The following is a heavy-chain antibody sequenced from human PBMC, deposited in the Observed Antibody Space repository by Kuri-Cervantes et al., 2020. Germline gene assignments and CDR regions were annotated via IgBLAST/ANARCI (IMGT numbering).Heavy chain of an antibody. D-gene: IGHD5-18*01. CDR1: GFTVSSNY. V-gene: IGHV3-53*01. CDR2: IYSGGST. Sequence: GESLKISCAASGFTVSSNYMSWVRQAPGKGLEWVSVIYSGGSTYYADSVKGRFTISRDNSKNTLYLQMNSLRAEDTAVYYCARDRSPDTAMVFRWHWGQGTLVTVSS. CDR3: ARDRSPDTAMVFRWH. J-gene: IGHJ4*02.